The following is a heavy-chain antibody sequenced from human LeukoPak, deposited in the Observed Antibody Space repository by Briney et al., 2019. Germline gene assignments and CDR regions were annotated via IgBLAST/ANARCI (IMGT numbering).Heavy chain of an antibody. CDR3: ARELKQLWFGDSYNWFDP. V-gene: IGHV3-7*01. Sequence: PGGSLRLSCAASGFTFSSYWMSWVRQAPRKGLEWVANIKQDGSEKYYVDSVKGRFTISRDNAKNSLYLQMNSLRAEDTAVYYCARELKQLWFGDSYNWFDPWGQGTLVTVSS. J-gene: IGHJ5*02. D-gene: IGHD3-10*01. CDR1: GFTFSSYW. CDR2: IKQDGSEK.